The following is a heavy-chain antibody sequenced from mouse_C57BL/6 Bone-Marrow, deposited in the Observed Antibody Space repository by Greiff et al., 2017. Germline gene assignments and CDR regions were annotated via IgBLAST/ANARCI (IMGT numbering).Heavy chain of an antibody. D-gene: IGHD1-1*01. CDR2: IYPRSGNT. V-gene: IGHV1-81*01. CDR1: GYTFTSYG. J-gene: IGHJ4*01. CDR3: ARRFIPRAMDY. Sequence: VHLVESGAELARPGASVKLSCKASGYTFTSYGISWVKQRTGQGLEWIGEIYPRSGNTYYNEKFKGKATLTADKSSSTAYMELCSLTSEDSAVYFGARRFIPRAMDYWGQGTSVTVSS.